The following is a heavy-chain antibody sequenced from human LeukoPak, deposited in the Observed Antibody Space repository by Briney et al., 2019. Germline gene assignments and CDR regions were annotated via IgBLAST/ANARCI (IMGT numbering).Heavy chain of an antibody. J-gene: IGHJ6*02. CDR2: IYYSGST. Sequence: SETLSLTCTVSGGSISSGDYYWNWIRQPPGKGLEWIGYIYYSGSTYYNPSLKSRVTISVDTSKNQFSLKLSSVTAADTAVYYCARDTVTTFGYYYGMDVWGQGTTVTVSS. CDR1: GGSISSGDYY. D-gene: IGHD4-17*01. CDR3: ARDTVTTFGYYYGMDV. V-gene: IGHV4-30-4*01.